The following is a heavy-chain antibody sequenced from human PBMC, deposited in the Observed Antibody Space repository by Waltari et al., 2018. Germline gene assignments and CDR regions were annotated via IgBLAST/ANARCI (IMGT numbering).Heavy chain of an antibody. CDR1: GCSISSYY. CDR2: IYTSGST. Sequence: QVQLQESGPGLVKPSETLSLTCTVPGCSISSYYWSWIRQPAGKGLEWIGRIYTSGSTNYNPSLKSRVTMSVDTSKNQFSLKLSSVTAADTAVYYCARVGSSGWYGTWWFDPWGQGTLVTVSS. V-gene: IGHV4-4*07. J-gene: IGHJ5*02. CDR3: ARVGSSGWYGTWWFDP. D-gene: IGHD6-19*01.